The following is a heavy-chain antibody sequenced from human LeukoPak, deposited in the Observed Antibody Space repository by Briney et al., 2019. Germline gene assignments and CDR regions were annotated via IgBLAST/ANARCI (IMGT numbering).Heavy chain of an antibody. CDR3: ARDNSYSSGWYSFDY. V-gene: IGHV3-74*03. Sequence: GGSLRLSCAASGFTFSSYWMHWVRQAPGKGLVWVSRINSDGSSIMYADSVKGRFTISRDNARNTLYLQMNSLRAEDTAVYYCARDNSYSSGWYSFDYWGQGTLVTVSS. CDR1: GFTFSSYW. D-gene: IGHD6-19*01. J-gene: IGHJ4*02. CDR2: INSDGSSI.